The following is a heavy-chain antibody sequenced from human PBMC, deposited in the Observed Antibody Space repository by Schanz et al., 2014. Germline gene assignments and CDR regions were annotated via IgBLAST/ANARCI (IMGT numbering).Heavy chain of an antibody. CDR1: GFNFGSHG. J-gene: IGHJ3*01. V-gene: IGHV3-33*01. D-gene: IGHD7-27*01. CDR3: ARELPGEDAFDF. Sequence: QVQLVESGGGVVQPGRSPRLSCAASGFNFGSHGMHWVRQAPGKGLEWVAVISYDGSFKNYADSVRGRITRSRDNSKNSMYLHRQSAGADDAADYEGARELPGEDAFDFWGQGTMVAVSS. CDR2: ISYDGSFK.